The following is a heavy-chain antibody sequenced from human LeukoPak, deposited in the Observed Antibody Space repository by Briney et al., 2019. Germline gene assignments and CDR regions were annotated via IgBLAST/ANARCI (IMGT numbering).Heavy chain of an antibody. D-gene: IGHD2-2*01. J-gene: IGHJ4*02. CDR1: GFSFSSYS. Sequence: PGGSLRLSCAASGFSFSSYSMNWVRQAPGEGLEWVSSISSSSSYVYYADSVKGRFTISRDNAKNSLYLQMNSLRAEDTAVYYCARGLFYCSSISCYVSYFDYWGQGTLVTVSS. CDR3: ARGLFYCSSISCYVSYFDY. V-gene: IGHV3-21*01. CDR2: ISSSSSYV.